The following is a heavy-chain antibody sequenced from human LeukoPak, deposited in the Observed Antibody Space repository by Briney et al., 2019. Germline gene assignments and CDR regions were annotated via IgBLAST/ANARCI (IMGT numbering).Heavy chain of an antibody. CDR3: ARGPIEMVRGSYDAFDI. Sequence: PSETLSLTCTVSGVPINSDYWSWLRQPPGKGLEWIGHIYYSGSTSYHPSLKSRVTMSVDTSKNQFSLKLNSVTAADTAVYYCARGPIEMVRGSYDAFDIWGQGTVVTVSS. J-gene: IGHJ3*02. CDR2: IYYSGST. CDR1: GVPINSDY. V-gene: IGHV4-59*08. D-gene: IGHD3-10*01.